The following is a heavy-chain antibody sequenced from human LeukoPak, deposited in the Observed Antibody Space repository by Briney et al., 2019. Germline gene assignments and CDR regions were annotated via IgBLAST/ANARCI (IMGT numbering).Heavy chain of an antibody. J-gene: IGHJ5*02. D-gene: IGHD3-10*01. V-gene: IGHV4-59*11. CDR2: IYYSGST. Sequence: SETLSLTCTVSGGSISSHYCSWIRQPPGKGLEWIGYIYYSGSTNYNPSLKSRVTISVDTSKNQFSLKLSSVTAADTAVYYCARAMVRGVPQMGWFDPWGQGTLVTVSS. CDR3: ARAMVRGVPQMGWFDP. CDR1: GGSISSHY.